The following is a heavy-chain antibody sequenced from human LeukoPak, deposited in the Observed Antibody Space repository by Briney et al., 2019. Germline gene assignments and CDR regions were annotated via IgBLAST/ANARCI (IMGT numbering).Heavy chain of an antibody. V-gene: IGHV1-69*01. CDR2: IIPISGTA. J-gene: IGHJ4*02. CDR1: GGTFSSYS. CDR3: ARRYTSSSGVAYVYYFDY. Sequence: RASVKVSCKASGGTFSSYSISWVRQAPGQGLEWMGGIIPISGTANYAQKFQGRVTITADESTTTAYMELRSLRSEDTAVYYCARRYTSSSGVAYVYYFDYWGQGTLVTVSS. D-gene: IGHD6-6*01.